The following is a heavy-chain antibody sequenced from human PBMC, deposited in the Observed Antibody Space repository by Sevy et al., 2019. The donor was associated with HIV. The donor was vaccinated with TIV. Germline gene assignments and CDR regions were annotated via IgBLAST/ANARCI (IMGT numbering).Heavy chain of an antibody. J-gene: IGHJ4*02. Sequence: GESLKISCAASGFTFRNYAMSWVRQAPGKGLEWVAVISHDGRNNKYNPDSVKGRFTISRDNSKNTLYLQMNSLRAEDTAIYYCARDRGEILSSAFNYWGQGTLVTVSS. V-gene: IGHV3-30*04. CDR3: ARDRGEILSSAFNY. CDR2: ISHDGRNNK. D-gene: IGHD3-10*01. CDR1: GFTFRNYA.